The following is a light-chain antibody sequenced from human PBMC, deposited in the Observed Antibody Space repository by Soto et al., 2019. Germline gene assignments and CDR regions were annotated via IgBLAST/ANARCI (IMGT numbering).Light chain of an antibody. V-gene: IGKV1-6*01. CDR1: QDIRVD. Sequence: AIPMTQSPPSLSASGGDRVIITCRASQDIRVDVGWLQQRPGHAPNLLIYAASTLHTGVPSTFTGSGSGTDFTHTINDLQPEDVATYFCLQDYDFPYTFGQGTQLEI. CDR2: AAS. CDR3: LQDYDFPYT. J-gene: IGKJ2*01.